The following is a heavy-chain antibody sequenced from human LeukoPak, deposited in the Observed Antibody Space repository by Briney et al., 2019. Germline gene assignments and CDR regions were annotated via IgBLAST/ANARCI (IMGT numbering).Heavy chain of an antibody. V-gene: IGHV1-2*02. Sequence: GASLKVSCKASGYTFTDYYIQWVRQAPGQGLEWMGWINPNTGGTNYAQQFQGRVIMTSDTSISTAYMELSRLRSDDTAVYYCARDKSQMLGRYYNFWSGFFDPWGQGTLVTVSS. CDR2: INPNTGGT. D-gene: IGHD3-3*01. CDR3: ARDKSQMLGRYYNFWSGFFDP. CDR1: GYTFTDYY. J-gene: IGHJ5*02.